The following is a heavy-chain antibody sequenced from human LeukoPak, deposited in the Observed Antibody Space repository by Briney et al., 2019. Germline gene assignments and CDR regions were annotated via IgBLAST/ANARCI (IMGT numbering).Heavy chain of an antibody. Sequence: SETLSLTCTVSGGSISSGDYYWSWIRQPPGKGLEWIGYIYYSGSTYYNPSLKSRVTISVDTSKNQFSLKLSSVTAADTAVYYCARERKVTVTTYYFDYWGQGTLVTVSS. D-gene: IGHD4-17*01. V-gene: IGHV4-30-4*01. J-gene: IGHJ4*02. CDR3: ARERKVTVTTYYFDY. CDR2: IYYSGST. CDR1: GGSISSGDYY.